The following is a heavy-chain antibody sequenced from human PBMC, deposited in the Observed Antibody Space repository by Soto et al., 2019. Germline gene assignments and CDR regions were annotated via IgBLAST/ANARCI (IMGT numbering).Heavy chain of an antibody. CDR3: ARDSSGSNLVNAFDI. J-gene: IGHJ3*02. CDR2: IYYSGST. D-gene: IGHD1-26*01. CDR1: GGSISSGVYY. V-gene: IGHV4-31*03. Sequence: SETLSLTCTVSGGSISSGVYYWSWIRQHPGKGLEWIGYIYYSGSTYYNPSLKSRVTISVDTSKNQFSLKLSSVTAADTAVYYCARDSSGSNLVNAFDIWGQGPMITFSS.